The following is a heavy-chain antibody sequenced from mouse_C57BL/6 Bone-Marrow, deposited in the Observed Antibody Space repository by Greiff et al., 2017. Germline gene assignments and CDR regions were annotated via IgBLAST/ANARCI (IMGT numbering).Heavy chain of an antibody. J-gene: IGHJ2*01. CDR1: GYTFTSYG. Sequence: QVQLKQSGAELARPGASVKLSCKASGYTFTSYGISWVKQRTGQGLEWIGEIYPRSGNTYYNEKFKGKATLTADKSSSTAYMELRSLTSEDSAVYFCARLALGDYWGQGTTLTVSS. D-gene: IGHD4-1*01. CDR3: ARLALGDY. V-gene: IGHV1-81*01. CDR2: IYPRSGNT.